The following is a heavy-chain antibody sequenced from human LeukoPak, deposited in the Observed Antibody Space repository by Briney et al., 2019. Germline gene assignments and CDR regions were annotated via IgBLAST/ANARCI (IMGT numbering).Heavy chain of an antibody. CDR1: GFTFSSYA. J-gene: IGHJ3*02. V-gene: IGHV3-64*01. CDR3: AKGQWGSTTVFDI. D-gene: IGHD6-19*01. CDR2: ISSNGGST. Sequence: GGSLRLSCAASGFTFSSYAMHWVRQAPGKGLEYVSAISSNGGSTYYANSVKGRFTISRDNAGNSLYLQMNTLRVEDTAVYYCAKGQWGSTTVFDIWGQGTMVTVSS.